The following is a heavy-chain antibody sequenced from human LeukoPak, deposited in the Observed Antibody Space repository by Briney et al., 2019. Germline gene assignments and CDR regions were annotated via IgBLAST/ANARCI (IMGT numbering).Heavy chain of an antibody. J-gene: IGHJ4*02. CDR3: ARVVVAYGSSFDY. Sequence: PGGSLRLSCAASGFTFSDYYMSWIRQAPGKGLEWISYISSGGSYTNYAYSVKGRFTISRDNAKNSLYLQMNSLRAEDTAVYYCARVVVAYGSSFDYWGQGTLVTVSS. D-gene: IGHD2-15*01. CDR1: GFTFSDYY. CDR2: ISSGGSYT. V-gene: IGHV3-11*05.